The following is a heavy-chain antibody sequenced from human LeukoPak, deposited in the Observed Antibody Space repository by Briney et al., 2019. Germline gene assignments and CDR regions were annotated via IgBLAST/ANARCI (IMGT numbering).Heavy chain of an antibody. CDR1: GYTFTSYD. CDR3: AIVAIAVAGTGDAFDI. V-gene: IGHV1-8*01. D-gene: IGHD6-19*01. CDR2: MNPNSGNT. J-gene: IGHJ3*02. Sequence: GASVKVSCKASGYTFTSYDINWVRQATGQGLEWMGWMNPNSGNTGYAQKFQGRVTMARNTSISTAYMELSSLRSEDTAVYYCAIVAIAVAGTGDAFDIWGQGTMVTVSS.